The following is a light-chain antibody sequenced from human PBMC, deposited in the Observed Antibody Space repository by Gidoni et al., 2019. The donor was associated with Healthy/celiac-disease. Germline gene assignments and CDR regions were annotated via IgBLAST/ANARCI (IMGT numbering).Light chain of an antibody. CDR1: QSISNW. Sequence: DLQMTQSPSPLSASVGDRVTITCRASQSISNWLAWYQQKPGKAPKLLIYMASSLESGVPSRFSGSGSGTEFTLTISSLQPDDFATYYCQQYNSYPWTFGQGTKVEIK. CDR2: MAS. J-gene: IGKJ1*01. V-gene: IGKV1-5*03. CDR3: QQYNSYPWT.